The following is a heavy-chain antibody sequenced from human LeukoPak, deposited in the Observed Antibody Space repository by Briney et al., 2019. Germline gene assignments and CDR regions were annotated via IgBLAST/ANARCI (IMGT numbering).Heavy chain of an antibody. J-gene: IGHJ4*02. V-gene: IGHV4-59*01. D-gene: IGHD3-22*01. CDR1: GASISPYY. CDR3: ARGDDSSGYYQAYYFDY. Sequence: SETLSLTCSVSGASISPYYWVWIRQPPGKGLEWIGYIYYSGSTNYNPSLKSRVTISVDTSKNQFSLKLSSVTAADTAVYYCARGDDSSGYYQAYYFDYWGQGTLVTVSS. CDR2: IYYSGST.